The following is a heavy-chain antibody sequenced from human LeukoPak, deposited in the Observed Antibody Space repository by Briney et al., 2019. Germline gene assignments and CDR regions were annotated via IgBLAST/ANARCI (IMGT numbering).Heavy chain of an antibody. D-gene: IGHD1-14*01. J-gene: IGHJ4*02. CDR3: ARQTPYHGNHYFDH. CDR2: IDPTGLT. Sequence: PSETLSLTCTVSGGSISSQYWSWIRQSPGKGLEWIGYIDPTGLTSYDPSLNSRVTISEDTSKNQFSLKVRSVTTADTAVYFCARQTPYHGNHYFDHWGQGTQVTVSS. CDR1: GGSISSQY. V-gene: IGHV4-4*09.